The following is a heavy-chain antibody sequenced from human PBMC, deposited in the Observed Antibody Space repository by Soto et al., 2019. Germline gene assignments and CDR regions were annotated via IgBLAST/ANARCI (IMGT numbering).Heavy chain of an antibody. D-gene: IGHD6-19*01. CDR2: IRSKAFGETT. CDR1: GFTFGDND. J-gene: IGHJ4*02. CDR3: TRGRGWFSAYFDY. Sequence: PGGSLRLSCTTSGFTFGDNDMNWVRQAPGKGLEWVGFIRSKAFGETTQYAASVKGRFTISRDDSKSIAYLQMNSLKTEDTAVYYGTRGRGWFSAYFDYWGQGAPVTVSS. V-gene: IGHV3-49*04.